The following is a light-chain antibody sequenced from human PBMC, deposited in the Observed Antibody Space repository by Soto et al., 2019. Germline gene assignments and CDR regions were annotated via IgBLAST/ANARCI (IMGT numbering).Light chain of an antibody. Sequence: QSALTQPASVSGSPGQSITISCTGISSDGDDYKDVSWYQQHPGKAPKLMIYEVTYRPSGVSNRFSGSKSGNTASLTISGLQAEDEADYYCSSYTSTSTVFGTGTKLPS. CDR2: EVT. V-gene: IGLV2-14*01. CDR1: SSDGDDYKD. CDR3: SSYTSTSTV. J-gene: IGLJ1*01.